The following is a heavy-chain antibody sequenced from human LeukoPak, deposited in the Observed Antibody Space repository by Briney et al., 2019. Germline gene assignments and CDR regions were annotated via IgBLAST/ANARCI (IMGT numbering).Heavy chain of an antibody. D-gene: IGHD4-23*01. CDR2: IKSKTDGGTT. CDR3: TTDPRLRWFLYGMDV. V-gene: IGHV3-15*01. Sequence: GGSLRLSCAASGFTFSNAWMSWVRQAPGKGLEWVGRIKSKTDGGTTDYAAPVKGRFTISRDDSKNTLYLQMNGLKTEDTAVYYCTTDPRLRWFLYGMDVWGQGTTVTVSS. CDR1: GFTFSNAW. J-gene: IGHJ6*02.